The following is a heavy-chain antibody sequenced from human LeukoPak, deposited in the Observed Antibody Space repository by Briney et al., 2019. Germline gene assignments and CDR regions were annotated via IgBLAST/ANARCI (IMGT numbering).Heavy chain of an antibody. CDR1: GFTFSSYG. Sequence: SGGSLRLSCAASGFTFSSYGMSWVRQAPGKGLEWVSAISGSGGSTYYADSVKGRFTISRDNSKNTLYLQMNSLRAEDTAVYYCAKTVVTGYDNNSDYWGQGTLVTVSS. V-gene: IGHV3-23*01. J-gene: IGHJ4*02. D-gene: IGHD3-9*01. CDR2: ISGSGGST. CDR3: AKTVVTGYDNNSDY.